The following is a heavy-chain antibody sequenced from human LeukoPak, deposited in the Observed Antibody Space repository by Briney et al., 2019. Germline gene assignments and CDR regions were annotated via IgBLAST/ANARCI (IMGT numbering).Heavy chain of an antibody. CDR3: ARGSLETGTGYFDI. CDR1: GFTVTSNY. CDR2: IGTTGSYI. D-gene: IGHD1/OR15-1a*01. V-gene: IGHV3-21*01. J-gene: IGHJ3*02. Sequence: GGSLRLSCAASGFTVTSNYMSWVRQAPGKGLEWVSSIGTTGSYIFYADSVKGRFTISRDNAKNTLYLQMNSLRAEDTAVYYCARGSLETGTGYFDIWGQGTMVTVAS.